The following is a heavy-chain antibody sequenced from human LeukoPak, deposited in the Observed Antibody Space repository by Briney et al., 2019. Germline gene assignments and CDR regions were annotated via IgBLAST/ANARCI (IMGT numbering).Heavy chain of an antibody. J-gene: IGHJ4*02. V-gene: IGHV3-23*01. CDR1: GFAFSSYA. CDR3: AKDKNDYRTFDY. D-gene: IGHD4-4*01. Sequence: GGSLRLSCAASGFAFSSYAMNWVRQAPGKGLEWVSAISGSGGNTYYADSVKGRFTISRDNSKNTLYLQMNSLRAEDTAVYYCAKDKNDYRTFDYWGQGTLVTVSS. CDR2: ISGSGGNT.